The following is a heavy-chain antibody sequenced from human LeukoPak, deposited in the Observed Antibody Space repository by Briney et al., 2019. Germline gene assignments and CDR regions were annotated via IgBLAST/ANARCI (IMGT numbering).Heavy chain of an antibody. D-gene: IGHD3-3*01. J-gene: IGHJ6*02. CDR1: GGTFSSYA. V-gene: IGHV1-69*04. CDR3: AKAASRFLEWFFVDV. Sequence: GASVKVSCKASGGTFSSYAISWVRQAPGQGLEWMGRIIPILGIANYAQKFQGRVTITADKSTSTAYMELSSLRSEDTAVYYCAKAASRFLEWFFVDVWGQGTTVTVSS. CDR2: IIPILGIA.